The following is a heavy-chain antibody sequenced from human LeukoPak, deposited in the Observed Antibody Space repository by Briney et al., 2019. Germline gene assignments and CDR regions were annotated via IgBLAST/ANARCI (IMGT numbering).Heavy chain of an antibody. CDR2: ISYDGSNK. CDR1: GFTFSSYA. V-gene: IGHV3-30-3*01. Sequence: GGSLRLSCAASGFTFSSYAMHWVRQAPGKGLEWVAVISYDGSNKYYADSVKGRFTISRDNSKNTLYLQMNSLRAEDTAVYYWGRGGGEGEPPGAFDIWGQGTMVTVSS. CDR3: GRGGGEGEPPGAFDI. D-gene: IGHD3-16*01. J-gene: IGHJ3*02.